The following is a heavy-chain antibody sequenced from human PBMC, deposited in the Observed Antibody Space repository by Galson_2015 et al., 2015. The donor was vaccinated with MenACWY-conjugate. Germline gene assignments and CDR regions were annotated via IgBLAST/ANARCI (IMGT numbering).Heavy chain of an antibody. J-gene: IGHJ5*02. CDR2: IYPVIGLA. CDR1: GDTFSNYG. CDR3: AREGTYTSGFPNALDL. D-gene: IGHD3-22*01. V-gene: IGHV1-69*04. Sequence: SVKVSCKASGDTFSNYGVTWVRQAPGQGLEWMGRIYPVIGLANSAQKFKGRVSITADNTATTGFMELSSLRPDDTAIYYCAREGTYTSGFPNALDLWGQGTL.